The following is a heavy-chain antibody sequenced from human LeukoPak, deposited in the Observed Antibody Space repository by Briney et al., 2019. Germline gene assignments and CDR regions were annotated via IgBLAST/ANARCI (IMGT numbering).Heavy chain of an antibody. Sequence: GGSLRVSCAASGFTFSSYAMHWVRQAPGNGLEWVAVISYDGSNKYYADSVKGRFTISRDNSKNTLYLQMNSLRAEDTAVYYCARVLKIAAAGTLANCLGYWGQGTLVTVSS. V-gene: IGHV3-30-3*01. CDR3: ARVLKIAAAGTLANCLGY. D-gene: IGHD6-13*01. J-gene: IGHJ4*02. CDR2: ISYDGSNK. CDR1: GFTFSSYA.